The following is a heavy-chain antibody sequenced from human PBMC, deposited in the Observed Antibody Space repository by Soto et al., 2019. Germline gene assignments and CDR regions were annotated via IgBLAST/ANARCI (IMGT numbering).Heavy chain of an antibody. V-gene: IGHV3-33*01. J-gene: IGHJ2*01. D-gene: IGHD1-26*01. Sequence: QVQLVESGGGVVQPGRSLRPSCAASGFTFSSYGMHWVRQAPGKGLEWVAVIWYDGSNKYYADSVKGRFTISRDNSKNTLYLQMNSLRAEDTAVYYCARDPGGTAGYFDLWGRGTLVTVSS. CDR3: ARDPGGTAGYFDL. CDR2: IWYDGSNK. CDR1: GFTFSSYG.